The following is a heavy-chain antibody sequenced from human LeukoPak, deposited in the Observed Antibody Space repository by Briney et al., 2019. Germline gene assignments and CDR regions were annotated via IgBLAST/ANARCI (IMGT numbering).Heavy chain of an antibody. V-gene: IGHV3-9*01. J-gene: IGHJ4*02. CDR3: AREEDYDSSGYYGY. Sequence: GGSLRLSCAASGFTFDDYAMHWVRQAPGKGLEWVSGISWNSGSIGYADSVKGRFTISRDNAKNSLYLQMNSLRAEDTAVYYCAREEDYDSSGYYGYWGQGTLVTVSS. CDR1: GFTFDDYA. D-gene: IGHD3-22*01. CDR2: ISWNSGSI.